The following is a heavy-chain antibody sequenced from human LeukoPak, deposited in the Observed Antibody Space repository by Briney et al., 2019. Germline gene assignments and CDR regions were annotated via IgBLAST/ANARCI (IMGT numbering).Heavy chain of an antibody. Sequence: GGSLRLSCAASGFTFSDHYMDWVRQAPGKGLDWVGRSRNKVDTYTTEYAASVKGRFTISRDDSKNSLYLQMNSLKTEDTAVYYCARALRITMVRGRTYYMDVWGKGTTVTVSS. D-gene: IGHD3-10*01. CDR1: GFTFSDHY. V-gene: IGHV3-72*01. J-gene: IGHJ6*03. CDR3: ARALRITMVRGRTYYMDV. CDR2: SRNKVDTYTT.